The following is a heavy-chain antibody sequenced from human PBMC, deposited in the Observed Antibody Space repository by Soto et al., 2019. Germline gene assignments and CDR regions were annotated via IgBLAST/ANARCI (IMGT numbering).Heavy chain of an antibody. CDR1: GFKFSDHY. V-gene: IGHV3-11*01. Sequence: GPLRPSCAASGFKFSDHYMTWIRQAPGKGLEWVSKISGGGGITYYADSVKGRFTVSRDNAKNSLYLQMNSLRAEDTALYYCAGDPLYYASGFWGQGTLVTVSS. D-gene: IGHD3-10*01. CDR2: ISGGGGIT. J-gene: IGHJ4*02. CDR3: AGDPLYYASGF.